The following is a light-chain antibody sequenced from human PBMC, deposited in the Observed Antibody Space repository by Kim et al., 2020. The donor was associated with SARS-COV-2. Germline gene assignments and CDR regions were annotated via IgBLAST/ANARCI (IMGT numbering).Light chain of an antibody. CDR1: KLGDKY. CDR3: QAWDSSVV. CDR2: QDS. Sequence: VSVSPGQTASITCSGDKLGDKYACWYQQKPGQSPVLVIYQDSKRPSGLPERFSGSNSGNTATLTISGTQAMDEADYYCQAWDSSVVFGGGTKLTVL. J-gene: IGLJ2*01. V-gene: IGLV3-1*01.